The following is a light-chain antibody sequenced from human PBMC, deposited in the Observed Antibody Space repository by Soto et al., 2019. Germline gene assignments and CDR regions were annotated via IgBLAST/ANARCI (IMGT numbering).Light chain of an antibody. CDR2: DAS. CDR1: QTISTW. V-gene: IGKV1-5*01. J-gene: IGKJ1*01. CDR3: QQYTNTNNPWM. Sequence: DIHVTHSPPTLSSSVVDRVAITCRAIQTISTWMAWYQQKPGKAPKLLVYDASTLQSGVASRFSGSGSGTEFTLIISGLQPDDSATYYCQQYTNTNNPWMFGQGTKVDIK.